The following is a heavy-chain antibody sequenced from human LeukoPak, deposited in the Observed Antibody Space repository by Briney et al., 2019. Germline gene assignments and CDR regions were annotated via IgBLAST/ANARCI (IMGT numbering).Heavy chain of an antibody. Sequence: PSETLSLTCTVSGGSISSYYWSWIRQPPGKGLEWIGYIYYSGSTNYNPSLKRRVTISVDTSKNQFSLKLSSVTAADTAVYYCARDGAGSGYWGQGTLVTVSS. CDR2: IYYSGST. CDR1: GGSISSYY. D-gene: IGHD6-19*01. V-gene: IGHV4-59*01. J-gene: IGHJ4*02. CDR3: ARDGAGSGY.